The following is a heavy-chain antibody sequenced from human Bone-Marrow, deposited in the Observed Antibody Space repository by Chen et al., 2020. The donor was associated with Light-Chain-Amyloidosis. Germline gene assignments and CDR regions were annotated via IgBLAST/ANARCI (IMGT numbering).Heavy chain of an antibody. CDR2: IYPDDSDA. D-gene: IGHD5-12*01. J-gene: IGHJ4*02. CDR1: GYTFPNYW. Sequence: EVQLDQSGPEVKKPGEALKISCKGSGYTFPNYWIGWVRQMPGKGLGWMGVIYPDDSDARYSPSFEGQVTISADKSITTAYLQWRSLKASDTAMYYCARRRDGYNFDYWGQGTLVTVSS. V-gene: IGHV5-51*01. CDR3: ARRRDGYNFDY.